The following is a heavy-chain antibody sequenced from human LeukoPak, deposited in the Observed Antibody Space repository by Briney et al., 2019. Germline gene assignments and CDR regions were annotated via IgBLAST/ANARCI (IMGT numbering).Heavy chain of an antibody. D-gene: IGHD6-13*01. V-gene: IGHV3-33*01. Sequence: PGGSLTLSCAASGFTFRNYGMHWVRQAPGKGLEWVAIIWYDGSNKYYADSVKGRFTISRDNPKNTLYLQMSSLRAEDTAVYFCASGRAAVGTGYYFDYWGQGTLVTVSS. CDR3: ASGRAAVGTGYYFDY. CDR2: IWYDGSNK. CDR1: GFTFRNYG. J-gene: IGHJ4*02.